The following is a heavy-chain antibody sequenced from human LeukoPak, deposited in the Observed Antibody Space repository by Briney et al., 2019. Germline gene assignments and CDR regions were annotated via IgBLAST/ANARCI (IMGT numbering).Heavy chain of an antibody. Sequence: GGSLRLSCAASGFTFSGYWMSWVRQAPGKGLEWVANIKQDGSEKYYVDSVKGRFTISRDNAKNTLYLQMNSLRAEDTAVYYCARDAELPYYDILTGYPRENYYYYGMDVWGQGTTVTVSS. V-gene: IGHV3-7*03. CDR1: GFTFSGYW. D-gene: IGHD3-9*01. CDR2: IKQDGSEK. J-gene: IGHJ6*02. CDR3: ARDAELPYYDILTGYPRENYYYYGMDV.